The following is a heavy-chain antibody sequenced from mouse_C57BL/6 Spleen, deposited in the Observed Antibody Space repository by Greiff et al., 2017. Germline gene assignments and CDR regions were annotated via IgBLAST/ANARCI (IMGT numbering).Heavy chain of an antibody. CDR1: GFTFSSYA. CDR2: ISDGGSYT. D-gene: IGHD1-1*01. CDR3: ARDYYGSSHFDY. J-gene: IGHJ2*01. V-gene: IGHV5-4*01. Sequence: DVKLVESGGGLVKPGGSLKLSCAASGFTFSSYAMSWVRQTPEKRLEWVATISDGGSYTYYPDNVKGRFTISRDNAKNNLYLQMSHLKSEDTAMYYCARDYYGSSHFDYWRQGTTLPVSS.